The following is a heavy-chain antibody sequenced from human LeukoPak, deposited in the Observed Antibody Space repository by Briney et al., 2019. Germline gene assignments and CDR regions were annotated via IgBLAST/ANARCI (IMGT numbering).Heavy chain of an antibody. Sequence: GGSLRLSCAASGFTFSSYWMTWVRQAPGKGLEWVANIKQDGSEEYHVDSVKGRFTISRDNAKNSLYLQMNSLRAEHTAVYYCARDGLGSAFDYWGQGTLVTVSS. D-gene: IGHD3/OR15-3a*01. CDR3: ARDGLGSAFDY. CDR1: GFTFSSYW. V-gene: IGHV3-7*01. J-gene: IGHJ4*02. CDR2: IKQDGSEE.